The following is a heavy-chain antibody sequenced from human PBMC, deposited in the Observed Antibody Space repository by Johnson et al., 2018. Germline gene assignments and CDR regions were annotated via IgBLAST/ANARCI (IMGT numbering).Heavy chain of an antibody. CDR2: IYYSGST. CDR1: GGSISSYY. D-gene: IGHD3-16*01. CDR3: ARDSRGTFGPNYMDV. J-gene: IGHJ6*03. V-gene: IGHV4-59*01. Sequence: VQLQESGPGLVKPSETLSLTCTVSGGSISSYYWSWIRQPPGKGLEWIGYIYYSGSTNYNPSLKSRVTISVDTSKNQFSLKLSSVTAADTAVYYCARDSRGTFGPNYMDVWGKGTTVTVSS.